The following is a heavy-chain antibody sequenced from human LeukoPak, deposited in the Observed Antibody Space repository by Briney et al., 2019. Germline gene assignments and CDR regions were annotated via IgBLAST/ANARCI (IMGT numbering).Heavy chain of an antibody. Sequence: GGSLRLSCAASGFTFSSYSMSWVRQAPGKGLEWVSSISSSSSYIYYADSVKGRFTISRDNAKNSLYLQMNSLRAEDTAVYYCASQSTETDDASDIWGQGTMVTVPS. CDR3: ASQSTETDDASDI. CDR1: GFTFSSYS. V-gene: IGHV3-21*01. D-gene: IGHD4-17*01. CDR2: ISSSSSYI. J-gene: IGHJ3*02.